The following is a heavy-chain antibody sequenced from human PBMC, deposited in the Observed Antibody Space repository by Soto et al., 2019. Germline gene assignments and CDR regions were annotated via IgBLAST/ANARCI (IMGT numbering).Heavy chain of an antibody. CDR3: ARPRADFYYYYAMDV. CDR2: VSIDGINQ. Sequence: PVGSLRLSCAASGFTFSRYGMHWVRQAPGKGLEWVAVVSIDGINQYYAESVKGRFSISKDNSKNTLYLQLNSLRPEDAAVYYCARPRADFYYYYAMDVWGQGTTVTVSS. V-gene: IGHV3-30*03. CDR1: GFTFSRYG. J-gene: IGHJ6*02.